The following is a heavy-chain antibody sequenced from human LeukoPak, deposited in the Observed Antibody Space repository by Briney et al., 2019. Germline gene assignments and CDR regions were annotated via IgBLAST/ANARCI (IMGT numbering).Heavy chain of an antibody. D-gene: IGHD4-17*01. V-gene: IGHV3-74*01. J-gene: IGHJ4*02. CDR1: AFSFSSYW. CDR3: ARDGSYGDYPFDY. CDR2: INSDGSTT. Sequence: GGSLRLSCAASAFSFSSYWMHWVRRVPGKGLVWVSHINSDGSTTSYADSVKGRFTISRDNAKNTVYLQMNSLRAEDTAVYYCARDGSYGDYPFDYWGQGTLVTVSS.